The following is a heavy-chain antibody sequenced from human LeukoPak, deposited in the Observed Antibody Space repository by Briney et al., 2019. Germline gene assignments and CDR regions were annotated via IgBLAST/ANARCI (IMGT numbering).Heavy chain of an antibody. J-gene: IGHJ3*02. D-gene: IGHD6-13*01. CDR1: GFTFSSYW. CDR3: ARDYSSSSGKHAFDI. V-gene: IGHV3-74*01. CDR2: INSDGSST. Sequence: GGSLRLSCAASGFTFSSYWMHWVRQAPGKGLVWVSRINSDGSSTSYADSVKGRLTISRDNAKNSLYLQMNSLRAEDTAVYYCARDYSSSSGKHAFDIWGQGTMVTVSS.